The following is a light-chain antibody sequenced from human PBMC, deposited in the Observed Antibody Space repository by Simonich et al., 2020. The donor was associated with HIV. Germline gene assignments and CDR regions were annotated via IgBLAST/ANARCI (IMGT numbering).Light chain of an antibody. Sequence: EIVMTQSPATLSVSPRKRATLFCSASPSVSIHLAWYQHKPGQAPRLLIYGASTRATVIPARFSGSGSGTEFTLTISNMQSEHFAVYYCQQYNNWPYTFGQGTKLEIK. CDR3: QQYNNWPYT. CDR1: PSVSIH. V-gene: IGKV3-15*01. J-gene: IGKJ2*01. CDR2: GAS.